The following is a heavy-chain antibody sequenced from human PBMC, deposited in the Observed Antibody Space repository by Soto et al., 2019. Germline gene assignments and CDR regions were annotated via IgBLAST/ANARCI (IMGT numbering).Heavy chain of an antibody. CDR1: GFTFSSYA. CDR3: AKESERDIVVVPAAIRLLSVSPPDYYGMDV. CDR2: ISGSGGST. V-gene: IGHV3-23*01. J-gene: IGHJ6*02. D-gene: IGHD2-2*01. Sequence: GGSLRLSCAASGFTFSSYAMSWVRQAPGKGLEWVSAISGSGGSTYYADSVKGRFTISRDNSKNTLYLQMNSLRAEDTAVYYCAKESERDIVVVPAAIRLLSVSPPDYYGMDVWGQGTTVTVSS.